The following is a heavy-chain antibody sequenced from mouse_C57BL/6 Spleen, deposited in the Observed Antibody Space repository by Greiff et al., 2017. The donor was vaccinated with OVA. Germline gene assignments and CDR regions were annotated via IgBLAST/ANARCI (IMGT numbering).Heavy chain of an antibody. CDR3: ARHGDYAWFAY. J-gene: IGHJ3*01. CDR1: EYEFPSHD. V-gene: IGHV5-2*01. Sequence: EVKLVESGGGLVQPGESLKLSCESNEYEFPSHDMSWVRKTPEKSLELVAAIHSAGGSTYYPDTMERRFIISRDNTKKTLYLQMSSLRSEDTALYYCARHGDYAWFAYWGQGTLVTVSA. D-gene: IGHD2-4*01. CDR2: IHSAGGST.